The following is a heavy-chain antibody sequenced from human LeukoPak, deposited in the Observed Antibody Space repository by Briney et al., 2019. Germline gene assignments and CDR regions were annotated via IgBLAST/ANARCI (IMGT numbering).Heavy chain of an antibody. V-gene: IGHV4-39*07. CDR1: GGSISSSSYY. CDR2: IYYSGST. CDR3: ARHTQLGPEGGFDY. J-gene: IGHJ4*02. D-gene: IGHD2-2*01. Sequence: SETLSLTCTVSGGSISSSSYYWGWIRQPPGKGLEWIGSIYYSGSTYYNPSLKSRVTISVDTSKNQFSLKLSSVTAADTAVYYCARHTQLGPEGGFDYWGQGTLVTVSS.